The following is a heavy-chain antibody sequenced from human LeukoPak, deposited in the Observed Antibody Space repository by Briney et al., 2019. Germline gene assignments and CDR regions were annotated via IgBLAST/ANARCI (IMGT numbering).Heavy chain of an antibody. V-gene: IGHV1-69*06. CDR1: GGTFSSFV. Sequence: SVKVSCEASGGTFSSFVISWVRQAPGQGLEWMGGIIPLFGTANYAQKFQGRVTIIADKSTSTAYMELSSLRSEDTAVYYCASATHRCSGGSCYEMDVWGKGTTVTVSS. CDR3: ASATHRCSGGSCYEMDV. J-gene: IGHJ6*04. D-gene: IGHD2-15*01. CDR2: IIPLFGTA.